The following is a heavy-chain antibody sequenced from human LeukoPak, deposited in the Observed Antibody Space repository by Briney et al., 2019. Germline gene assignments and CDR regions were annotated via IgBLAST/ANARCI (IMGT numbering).Heavy chain of an antibody. Sequence: GGSLRLSCTASGFTFSKYGMHWVRQAPGKGLEWVAVIWFDGSNRNHADSVKGRFTISRDNSKNTLYLQMNSLRVEDTAVYFCVRDYCSGGSCYENNWLDPWGQGTLVTVSS. CDR3: VRDYCSGGSCYENNWLDP. V-gene: IGHV3-33*01. CDR2: IWFDGSNR. J-gene: IGHJ5*02. D-gene: IGHD2-15*01. CDR1: GFTFSKYG.